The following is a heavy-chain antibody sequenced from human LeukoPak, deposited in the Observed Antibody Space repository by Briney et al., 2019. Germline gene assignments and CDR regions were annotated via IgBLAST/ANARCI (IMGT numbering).Heavy chain of an antibody. CDR1: GGSFSGYY. D-gene: IGHD4-11*01. J-gene: IGHJ6*03. V-gene: IGHV4-34*01. CDR2: INHSGST. CDR3: AGVDSNELDYYYYYMDV. Sequence: PSETQSLTCAVYGGSFSGYYWSWIRQPPGKGLEWIGEINHSGSTNYNPSLKSRVTISVDTSKNQFSLKLSSVTAADTAVYYCAGVDSNELDYYYYYMDVWGKGTTVTVSS.